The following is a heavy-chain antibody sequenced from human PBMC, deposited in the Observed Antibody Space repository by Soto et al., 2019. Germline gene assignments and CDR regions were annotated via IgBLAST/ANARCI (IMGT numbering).Heavy chain of an antibody. Sequence: SETLSLTCTVSGGSISSYYWSWIRQPPGKGLEGIGYIYYSGSTNYNPSLKSRVTISVDTSKNQFSLKLSSVTAADTAVYYCARLGEDIVVVPAAGGDYYYYYYMDVWGKGTTVT. D-gene: IGHD2-2*01. V-gene: IGHV4-59*08. CDR3: ARLGEDIVVVPAAGGDYYYYYYMDV. CDR1: GGSISSYY. J-gene: IGHJ6*03. CDR2: IYYSGST.